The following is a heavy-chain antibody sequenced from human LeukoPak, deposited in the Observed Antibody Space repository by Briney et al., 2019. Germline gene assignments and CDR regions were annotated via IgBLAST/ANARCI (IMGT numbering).Heavy chain of an antibody. Sequence: SHTLSLTCTVSGGSISSVIYYWSWIRQHPGKGLEWIGYIYYSGSTYYNPSLKSRVSISVDTSQNQVSLKLTSVTAADTAVYYCARSRGLPAAWFDSWGQGSLVSVSS. CDR1: GGSISSVIYY. V-gene: IGHV4-31*03. J-gene: IGHJ5*01. CDR2: IYYSGST. CDR3: ARSRGLPAAWFDS. D-gene: IGHD2-2*01.